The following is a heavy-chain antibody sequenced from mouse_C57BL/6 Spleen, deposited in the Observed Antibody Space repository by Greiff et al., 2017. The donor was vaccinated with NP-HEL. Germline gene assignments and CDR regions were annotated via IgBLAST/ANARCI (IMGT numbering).Heavy chain of an antibody. CDR2: IDPSDSYT. CDR3: ARGDVFAY. Sequence: QVQLQQPGAELVMPGASVKLSCKASGYTFTSYWMHWVKQRPGQGLEWIGEIDPSDSYTNYNQKFKGKSTLTVDKSSSTAYMQLSSLTSEDSAVYYCARGDVFAYWGQGTLVTVSA. J-gene: IGHJ3*01. V-gene: IGHV1-69*01. CDR1: GYTFTSYW.